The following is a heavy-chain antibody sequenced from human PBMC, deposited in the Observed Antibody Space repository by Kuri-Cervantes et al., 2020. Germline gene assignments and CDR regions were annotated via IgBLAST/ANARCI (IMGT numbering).Heavy chain of an antibody. Sequence: ASVKVSCKASGYTFTGYYMHWVRQAPGQGLEWMGWINPNSGGTNYAQKFQGRVTMTRDTSISTAYMELSRLRSDDTAVYYCARDRYYYDSSGYYFANYYYYYGMDVWGQGTTVTVSS. CDR2: INPNSGGT. J-gene: IGHJ6*02. D-gene: IGHD3-22*01. V-gene: IGHV1-2*02. CDR3: ARDRYYYDSSGYYFANYYYYYGMDV. CDR1: GYTFTGYY.